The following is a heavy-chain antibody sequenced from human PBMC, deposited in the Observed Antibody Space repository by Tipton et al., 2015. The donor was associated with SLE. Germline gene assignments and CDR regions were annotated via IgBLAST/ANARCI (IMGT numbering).Heavy chain of an antibody. CDR1: GFSVSSYW. V-gene: IGHV3-74*01. CDR2: VNSDGTVA. D-gene: IGHD3-22*01. CDR3: ARELLPLYGMDV. J-gene: IGHJ6*02. Sequence: SLRLSCAASGFSVSSYWMHWVRQAPGKGLVWVSRVNSDGTVATYADSVKGRFTSSRDNAKNTLYLQMNTLRAEDTAVYYCARELLPLYGMDVWGQGTTVTVSS.